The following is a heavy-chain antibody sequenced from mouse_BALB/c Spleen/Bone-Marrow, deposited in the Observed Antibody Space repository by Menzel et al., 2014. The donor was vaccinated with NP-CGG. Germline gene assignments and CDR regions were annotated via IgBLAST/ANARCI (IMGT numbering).Heavy chain of an antibody. J-gene: IGHJ4*01. V-gene: IGHV14-3*02. CDR3: ARWEYYAMDY. CDR1: GFNIKDTY. CDR2: IDPASGNT. D-gene: IGHD4-1*01. Sequence: VQLQHSGAELVKPGASVKLSCTASGFNIKDTYMHWVKQRPEQGLEWIGRIDPASGNTKYDPKFQGKATITADTSSNTAYLQLSSLTSEDTAVYYCARWEYYAMDYWGQGTSVTVSS.